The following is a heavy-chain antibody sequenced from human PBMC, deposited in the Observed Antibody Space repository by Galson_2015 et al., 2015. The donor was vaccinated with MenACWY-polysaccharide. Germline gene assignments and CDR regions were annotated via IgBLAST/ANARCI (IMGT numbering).Heavy chain of an antibody. J-gene: IGHJ4*02. Sequence: SLRLSCAASGFTFSSYGMHWVRQAPGEGLEWVTYITYAGSDQNYARSVKGRFTISRDNSKSMLYLQMDSLRAEDTAVYHCAKREARNSGPFDLWGQGALVTVSS. CDR1: GFTFSSYG. D-gene: IGHD6-19*01. CDR3: AKREARNSGPFDL. CDR2: ITYAGSDQ. V-gene: IGHV3-30*18.